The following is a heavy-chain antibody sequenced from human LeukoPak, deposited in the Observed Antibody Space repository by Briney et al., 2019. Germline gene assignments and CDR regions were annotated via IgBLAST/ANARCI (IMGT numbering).Heavy chain of an antibody. Sequence: GGSLRLSCAASGFTFSSYGMHWVRQAPGKGLEWVAVIWYDGSNKYYADSVKGRFTISRDNSKNTLYLQMNSLRAEDTAVYHCARGQSPSYYDMDVWGQGTTVTVSS. CDR3: ARGQSPSYYDMDV. J-gene: IGHJ6*02. CDR2: IWYDGSNK. CDR1: GFTFSSYG. D-gene: IGHD6-19*01. V-gene: IGHV3-33*01.